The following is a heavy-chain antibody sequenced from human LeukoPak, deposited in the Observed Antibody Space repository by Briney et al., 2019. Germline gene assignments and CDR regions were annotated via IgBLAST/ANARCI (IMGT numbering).Heavy chain of an antibody. CDR2: ISWNSGSI. CDR1: GFTFDDYA. J-gene: IGHJ3*02. D-gene: IGHD2-15*01. CDR3: AKGNVVVVAATAFDI. Sequence: GRSLRLSCAASGFTFDDYAMHWGRQAPGKGLEWVSSISWNSGSIGYADSVNGRFTISRDNAKNSLYLQMNSLRAEDTALYYCAKGNVVVVAATAFDIWGQGTMVTVSS. V-gene: IGHV3-9*01.